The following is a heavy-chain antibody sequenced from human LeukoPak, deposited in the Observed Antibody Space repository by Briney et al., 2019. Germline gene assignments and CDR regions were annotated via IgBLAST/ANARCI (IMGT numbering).Heavy chain of an antibody. V-gene: IGHV3-21*01. Sequence: PGGSLRLSCAASGFTFSSYSMNWVRQAPGKGLEWVSSISSSSSYIYYADSVKGRFTISRDNAKNSLYLQMNSLRAEDTAVYYCARDLTLTTGFDYWGQGTLVTVSS. CDR2: ISSSSSYI. D-gene: IGHD4-17*01. J-gene: IGHJ4*02. CDR3: ARDLTLTTGFDY. CDR1: GFTFSSYS.